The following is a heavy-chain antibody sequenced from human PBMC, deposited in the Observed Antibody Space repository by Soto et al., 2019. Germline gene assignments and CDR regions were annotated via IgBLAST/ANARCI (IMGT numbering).Heavy chain of an antibody. CDR3: ARLSQDIVVVPAARGYYFDY. J-gene: IGHJ4*02. V-gene: IGHV5-51*01. CDR1: GYSFTSYW. Sequence: GESLKISCKGSGYSFTSYWIGWVRQMPGKGLEWMGIIYPGDSDTRYSPSFQGQVTISADKSISTAYLQWSSLKASDTAMYYCARLSQDIVVVPAARGYYFDYWGQGTLVTVSS. CDR2: IYPGDSDT. D-gene: IGHD2-2*01.